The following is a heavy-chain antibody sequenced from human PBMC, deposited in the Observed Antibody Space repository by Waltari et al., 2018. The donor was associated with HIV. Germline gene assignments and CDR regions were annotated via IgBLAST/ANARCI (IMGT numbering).Heavy chain of an antibody. V-gene: IGHV4-39*01. J-gene: IGHJ2*01. CDR3: ARLLAYCAGDCWYFDL. D-gene: IGHD2-21*02. Sequence: QLQLQESGPGLVKPSETLSLTCTVSGDSVSSNSYYWGWPRQPPGKGLGWIGIVYYSGSTRYNPSLKSRVTISADTSKNQFSLKLSSVTATDTAVYYCARLLAYCAGDCWYFDLWGRGTLVTVSS. CDR1: GDSVSSNSYY. CDR2: VYYSGST.